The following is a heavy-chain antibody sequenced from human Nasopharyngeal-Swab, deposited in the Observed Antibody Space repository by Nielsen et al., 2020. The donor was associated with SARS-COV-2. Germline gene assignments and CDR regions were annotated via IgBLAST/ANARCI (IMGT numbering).Heavy chain of an antibody. CDR3: ARGIRGVTTYYYYYYMDV. CDR1: GGSISSGSYY. CDR2: IYTSGST. J-gene: IGHJ6*03. D-gene: IGHD4-17*01. Sequence: SETLSLTCTVSGGSISSGSYYWSWIRQPAGKGLEWIGRIYTSGSTNYNPSPKSQVTISVDTSKNQFSLKLSSVTATDTAVYYCARGIRGVTTYYYYYYMDVWGKGTTVTVSS. V-gene: IGHV4-61*02.